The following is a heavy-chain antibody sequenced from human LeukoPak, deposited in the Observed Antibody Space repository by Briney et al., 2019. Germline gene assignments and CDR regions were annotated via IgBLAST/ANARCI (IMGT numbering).Heavy chain of an antibody. CDR3: ARRVAAAGTDWFDP. V-gene: IGHV1-18*01. D-gene: IGHD6-13*01. CDR2: ISAYNGNT. J-gene: IGHJ5*02. Sequence: ASVKVSCKASGYTFNTYGISWVRQAPGQGLEWMGWISAYNGNTNYAQKLQGRVTMTTDTSTSTAYMELRSLRSDDTAVYYCARRVAAAGTDWFDPWGQGTLVTVSS. CDR1: GYTFNTYG.